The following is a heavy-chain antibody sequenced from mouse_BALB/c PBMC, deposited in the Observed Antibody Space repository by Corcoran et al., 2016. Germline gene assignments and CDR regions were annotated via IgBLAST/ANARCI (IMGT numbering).Heavy chain of an antibody. D-gene: IGHD1-1*01. J-gene: IGHJ2*01. CDR2: INTYTGEP. CDR3: ARDYGYFDY. Sequence: QIQLVPSGPELKKPGETVKISCKASGYTFTNYGMNWVKQAPGKGLKWMGWINTYTGEPTYADDFKGRFAFSLETSASTAYLQINNLKNEDTATYFCARDYGYFDYWGQGTTLTVSS. V-gene: IGHV9-3-1*01. CDR1: GYTFTNYG.